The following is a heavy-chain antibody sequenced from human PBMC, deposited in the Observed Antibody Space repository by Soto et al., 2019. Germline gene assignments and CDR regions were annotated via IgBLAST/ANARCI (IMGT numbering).Heavy chain of an antibody. CDR1: GYTFTSYG. D-gene: IGHD2-2*01. CDR3: ARDAIVVVPAASCGMAV. CDR2: ISAYNGNT. Sequence: ASVKVSCKASGYTFTSYGISWVRQAPGQGLEWMGWISAYNGNTNYAQKLQGRVTMTRDTSTSTAYMELSSLRSEDTAVYYCARDAIVVVPAASCGMAVWGQGTTATVSS. V-gene: IGHV1-18*01. J-gene: IGHJ6*02.